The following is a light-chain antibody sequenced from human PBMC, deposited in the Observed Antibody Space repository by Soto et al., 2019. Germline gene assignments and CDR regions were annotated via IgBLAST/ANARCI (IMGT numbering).Light chain of an antibody. CDR2: DAS. CDR1: QSISNW. Sequence: DIPMTQSPSSLSASVGDRVTITCRASQSISNWLAWYQQKPGKAPKLLIYDASTLESGVPSRFSGGGFGTEFALTVSSLQPDDFATEYSQQYSSYSTFGQGTKVQMK. CDR3: QQYSSYST. V-gene: IGKV1-5*01. J-gene: IGKJ1*01.